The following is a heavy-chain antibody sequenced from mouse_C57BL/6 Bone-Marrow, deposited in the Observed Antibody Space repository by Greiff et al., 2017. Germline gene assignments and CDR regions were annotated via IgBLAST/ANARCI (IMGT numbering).Heavy chain of an antibody. CDR1: GFNIKNTY. CDR3: ASYSGVYDSLDAMDY. Sequence: VQLQQSVAELVRPGASVKLSCTASGFNIKNTYMHWVKQRPEQGLEWIGRIDPANGNTKYAPKFQGKATITADTSSNTAYLQLNSLTSEDTAMYYGASYSGVYDSLDAMDYWGQGTSVTVSS. V-gene: IGHV14-3*01. D-gene: IGHD2-3*01. J-gene: IGHJ4*01. CDR2: IDPANGNT.